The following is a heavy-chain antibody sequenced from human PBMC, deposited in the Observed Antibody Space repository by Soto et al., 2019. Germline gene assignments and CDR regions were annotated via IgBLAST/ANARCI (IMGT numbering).Heavy chain of an antibody. CDR2: IYYSGST. J-gene: IGHJ5*02. V-gene: IGHV4-39*01. CDR1: GSSMTSSSNY. CDR3: ARHRARHRFDP. Sequence: PSQTLSLTCTVSGSSMTSSSNYWGWIRQPPGKGLEWIGSIYYSGSTYYNPSLKSRVTISVDTSKNQLSLKLSSVTAADTAVFYCARHRARHRFDPCGQGTLVTVCS.